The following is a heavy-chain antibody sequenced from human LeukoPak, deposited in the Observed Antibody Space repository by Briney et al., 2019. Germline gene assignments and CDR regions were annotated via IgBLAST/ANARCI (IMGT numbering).Heavy chain of an antibody. CDR3: AGDHYGSKHFDS. J-gene: IGHJ4*02. CDR1: GFTFSSYD. D-gene: IGHD4-23*01. CDR2: ISSSGDVI. V-gene: IGHV3-48*03. Sequence: GGSLRLSCAASGFTFSSYDMNWVRQAPGKGLEWVSYISSSGDVIYYADSVKGRFTISRENAKNSVYLQMNSLRAEDTALYYCAGDHYGSKHFDSWGQGTLVTVSS.